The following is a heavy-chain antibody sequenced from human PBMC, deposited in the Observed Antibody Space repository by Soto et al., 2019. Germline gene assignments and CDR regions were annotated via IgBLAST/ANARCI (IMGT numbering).Heavy chain of an antibody. V-gene: IGHV4-30-4*01. CDR3: ARGRYCLTGRCFPNWYDS. CDR2: IYKSATT. D-gene: IGHD2-15*01. J-gene: IGHJ5*01. CDR1: GDSISTVDYF. Sequence: SETLSLTCSVSGDSISTVDYFWAWIRQPPGQALEYIGYIYKSATTYYNPSFESRVAISLDTSKSQFSLNVTSVTAADTAVYFCARGRYCLTGRCFPNWYDSWGQGTLVTVSS.